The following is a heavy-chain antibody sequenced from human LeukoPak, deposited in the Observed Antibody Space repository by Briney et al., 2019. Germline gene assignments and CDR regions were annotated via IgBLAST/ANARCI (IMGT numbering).Heavy chain of an antibody. CDR3: ARGANYYDSSGYYYYGMDV. V-gene: IGHV1-24*01. J-gene: IGHJ6*02. CDR2: FDPEDGET. Sequence: GASVKVSCKVSGYTLTELSMHWVRQAPGKGLEWMGGFDPEDGETIYAQKFQGRVTITADESTSTAYMELSSLRSEDTAVYYCARGANYYDSSGYYYYGMDVWGQGTTVTVSS. CDR1: GYTLTELS. D-gene: IGHD3-22*01.